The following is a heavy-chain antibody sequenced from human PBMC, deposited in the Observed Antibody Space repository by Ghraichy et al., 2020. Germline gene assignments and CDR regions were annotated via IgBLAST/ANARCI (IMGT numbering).Heavy chain of an antibody. V-gene: IGHV1-18*04. D-gene: IGHD3-22*01. CDR1: GYTFTSYG. CDR3: ARARVETRGQISYYYDSSEQGVFDY. CDR2: ISAYNGNT. Sequence: ASVKVSCKASGYTFTSYGISWVRQAPGQGLEWMGWISAYNGNTNYAQKLQGRVTMTTDTSTSTAYMELRSLRSDDTAVYYCARARVETRGQISYYYDSSEQGVFDYWGQGTLVTVSS. J-gene: IGHJ4*02.